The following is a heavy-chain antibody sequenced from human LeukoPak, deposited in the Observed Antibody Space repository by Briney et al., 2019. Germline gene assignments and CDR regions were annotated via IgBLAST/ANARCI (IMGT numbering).Heavy chain of an antibody. CDR3: ARGPRITIIRGGQWYCHMDV. CDR2: SNAGNGNT. V-gene: IGHV1-3*02. CDR1: GYTFTSYA. Sequence: ASVKVSCKASGYTFTSYAMHWVRQAPGQRLEWMGWSNAGNGNTKYSQEFQGRVTITRDTSASTAYMELSSLRSEDTAVYSCARGPRITIIRGGQWYCHMDVWGKGTTVTISS. J-gene: IGHJ6*03. D-gene: IGHD3-10*01.